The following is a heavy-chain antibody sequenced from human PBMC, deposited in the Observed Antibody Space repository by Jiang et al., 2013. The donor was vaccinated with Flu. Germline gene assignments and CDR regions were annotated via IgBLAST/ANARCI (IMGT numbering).Heavy chain of an antibody. CDR2: ISRNSDYI. Sequence: VDAGGSLRLSCAASGFTFSRDTMNWVRQAPGKGLEWVSSISRNSDYIYYADSVRGRFTIARDNARNSLYLQMNSLRAGDTAVYYCAREKPSKTYVHYYGMDVWGQGTTVTVSS. V-gene: IGHV3-21*01. CDR3: AREKPSKTYVHYYGMDV. D-gene: IGHD4-11*01. CDR1: GFTFSRDT. J-gene: IGHJ6*02.